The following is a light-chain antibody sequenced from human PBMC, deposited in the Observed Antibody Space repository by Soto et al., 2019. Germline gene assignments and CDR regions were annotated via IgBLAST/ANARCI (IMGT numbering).Light chain of an antibody. V-gene: IGKV3-20*01. CDR3: QQYGRSRT. CDR1: QSVSSSY. J-gene: IGKJ1*01. CDR2: GAS. Sequence: EIVLTQSPGTLSLSPGERATLSCRASQSVSSSYLAWYQQKPGQAPRLLIYGASSRATGIPDRFSGSGSGTDFTLTISRLEPEDFAVYYCQQYGRSRTFGPGNKVEIK.